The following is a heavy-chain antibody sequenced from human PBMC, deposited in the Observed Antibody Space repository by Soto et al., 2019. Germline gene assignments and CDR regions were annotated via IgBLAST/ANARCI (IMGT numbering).Heavy chain of an antibody. Sequence: QVQLQESGPGLVKPSQTLSLTCTVSGGSIRSGDYYWSWIRQPPGKGLEWIGYIYYGSIYNSGSTYYNPSLKSRLTISVDMSRNQFSLWLSSVTAADTAVYYCARALYIGAALDVWGQGTTVSVSS. CDR1: GGSIRSGDYY. CDR3: ARALYIGAALDV. CDR2: IYYGSIYNSGST. D-gene: IGHD6-25*01. J-gene: IGHJ6*02. V-gene: IGHV4-30-4*01.